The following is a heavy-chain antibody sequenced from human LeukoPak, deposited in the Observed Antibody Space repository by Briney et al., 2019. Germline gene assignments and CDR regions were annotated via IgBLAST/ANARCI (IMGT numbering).Heavy chain of an antibody. V-gene: IGHV4-34*01. CDR2: INHSGST. CDR1: GGSFSGYY. J-gene: IGHJ4*02. Sequence: SETLSLTCAVYGGSFSGYYWSWIRQPPGKGLEWIGEINHSGSTNYNPSLKSRVTISVDTSKNQFSLKLSSVTAADTAVYYCARSDFWSGYRFDYWGQGTLVTVSS. CDR3: ARSDFWSGYRFDY. D-gene: IGHD3-3*01.